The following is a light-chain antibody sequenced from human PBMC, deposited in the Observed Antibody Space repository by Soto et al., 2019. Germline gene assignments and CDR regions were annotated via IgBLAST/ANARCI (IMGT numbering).Light chain of an antibody. V-gene: IGLV2-14*03. J-gene: IGLJ1*01. CDR1: SSDVGGYNY. Sequence: QSALTQPASVSGSPGQSITISCTGTSSDVGGYNYVSWYQQHPGKAPKLMIYDVSNRPSGVSNRFSGSKSGNTASLTISGLQAEYEADYYCSSYSSRNTHVFGTGTKVTVL. CDR2: DVS. CDR3: SSYSSRNTHV.